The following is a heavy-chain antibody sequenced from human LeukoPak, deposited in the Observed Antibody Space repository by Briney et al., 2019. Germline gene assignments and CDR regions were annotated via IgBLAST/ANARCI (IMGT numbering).Heavy chain of an antibody. D-gene: IGHD6-13*01. J-gene: IGHJ3*02. V-gene: IGHV3-30*03. CDR2: ISYDGSNK. Sequence: GGSLRLSCAASGFTFSSYGMHWVRQAPGKGLEWVAVISYDGSNKYYADSVKGRFTISRDNSKNTLYLQMNSLRAEDTAVYYCACWYDAFDIWGQGTMVTVSS. CDR1: GFTFSSYG. CDR3: ACWYDAFDI.